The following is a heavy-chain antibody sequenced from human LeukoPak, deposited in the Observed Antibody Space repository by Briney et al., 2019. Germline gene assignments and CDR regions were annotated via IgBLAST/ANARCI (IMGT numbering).Heavy chain of an antibody. J-gene: IGHJ4*02. CDR2: INPNSGGT. CDR1: GYTFTGYY. V-gene: IGHV1-2*02. CDR3: ARDRGYNWNDVPFDY. D-gene: IGHD1-1*01. Sequence: GASVKVSCKASGYTFTGYYMHWVRQAPGQGLEWMGWINPNSGGTNYAQKFQGRVTMTRDTSISTAYMELSRLRSDDTAVYYCARDRGYNWNDVPFDYWGQRTLVTVSS.